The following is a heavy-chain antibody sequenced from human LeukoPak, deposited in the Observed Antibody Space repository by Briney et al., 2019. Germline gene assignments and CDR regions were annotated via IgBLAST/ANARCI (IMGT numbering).Heavy chain of an antibody. CDR2: IYYSGST. J-gene: IGHJ6*02. D-gene: IGHD6-13*01. CDR3: VRSSSQYQWGPLYGMDV. CDR1: GGSISSSSYY. V-gene: IGHV4-39*07. Sequence: SETLSLTCTVSGGSISSSSYYWGWIRQPPGKGLEWIGSIYYSGSTYYNPSLKSRVTISVDTSKNQFSLKLSSVTAADTAVYYCVRSSSQYQWGPLYGMDVWGQGTTVTVSS.